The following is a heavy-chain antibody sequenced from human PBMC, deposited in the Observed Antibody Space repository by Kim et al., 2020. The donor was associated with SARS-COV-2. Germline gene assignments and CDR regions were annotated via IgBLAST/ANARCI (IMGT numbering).Heavy chain of an antibody. Sequence: GGSLRLSCAASGFTFSSYSMNWVRQAPGKGLEWVSSISSSSSYIYYADSMKGRFTISRDDAKNSLYLQMNSLRAEDTAVYYCARDPPSGSYRGAFDIWGQGTMVTVSS. V-gene: IGHV3-21*01. CDR2: ISSSSSYI. CDR3: ARDPPSGSYRGAFDI. J-gene: IGHJ3*02. CDR1: GFTFSSYS. D-gene: IGHD1-26*01.